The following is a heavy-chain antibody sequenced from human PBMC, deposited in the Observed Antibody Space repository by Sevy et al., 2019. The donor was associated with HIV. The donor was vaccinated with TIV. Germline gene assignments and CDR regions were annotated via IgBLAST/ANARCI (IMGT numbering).Heavy chain of an antibody. CDR1: DYTFSTQG. Sequence: ASVKVSCKASDYTFSTQGFNWVRQAPGQGLEWMGWISAYIGNTKYAQKFQGRDTMTTDTSTSTAYMELRSLTSDDTAVYYYSRDWAPGYYYDAIGVKRDYYFDYWGQGTLVTVSS. J-gene: IGHJ4*02. V-gene: IGHV1-18*01. CDR3: SRDWAPGYYYDAIGVKRDYYFDY. CDR2: ISAYIGNT. D-gene: IGHD3-22*01.